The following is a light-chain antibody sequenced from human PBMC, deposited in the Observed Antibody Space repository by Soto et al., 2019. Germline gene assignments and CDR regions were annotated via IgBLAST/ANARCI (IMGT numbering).Light chain of an antibody. Sequence: AARTQPPSVSGAPGQRVTISCTGGSSNIGAGYDVHWYQQLPGTAPKLLIYGNSNRPSGVPDRFSGSKSGTSASLAITGLQAEDEADYYCQSYDSSLSGYVFGTGTKVTVL. CDR3: QSYDSSLSGYV. V-gene: IGLV1-40*01. J-gene: IGLJ1*01. CDR2: GNS. CDR1: SSNIGAGYD.